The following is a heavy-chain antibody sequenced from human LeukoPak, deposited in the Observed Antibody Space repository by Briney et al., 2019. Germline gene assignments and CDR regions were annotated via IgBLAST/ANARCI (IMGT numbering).Heavy chain of an antibody. J-gene: IGHJ4*02. CDR1: GFTFSSYS. Sequence: GGSLRLSCAASGFTFSSYSMNWVRQAPGKGLEWVSSISSSSSYIYYADSVKGRFTISRDNAKNSLYLQMNSLRAEDTAVYYCARGIAAAGYFDYWGQGTLVTVSS. CDR2: ISSSSSYI. CDR3: ARGIAAAGYFDY. V-gene: IGHV3-21*01. D-gene: IGHD6-13*01.